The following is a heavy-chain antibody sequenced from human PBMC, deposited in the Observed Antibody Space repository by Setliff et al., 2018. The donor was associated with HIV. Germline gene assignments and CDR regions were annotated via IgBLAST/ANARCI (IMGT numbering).Heavy chain of an antibody. CDR2: IIPIFNTA. D-gene: IGHD5-12*01. V-gene: IGHV1-69*13. Sequence: SVKVSCKASGGTFSLYAINWVRQAPGQGLEWMGGIIPIFNTANYAQKFQGRVTITADGSTSTAYMELSSLRFEDTATYYCARDQVTGYEKVWFSWIDPWGQGTLVTVSS. J-gene: IGHJ5*02. CDR1: GGTFSLYA. CDR3: ARDQVTGYEKVWFSWIDP.